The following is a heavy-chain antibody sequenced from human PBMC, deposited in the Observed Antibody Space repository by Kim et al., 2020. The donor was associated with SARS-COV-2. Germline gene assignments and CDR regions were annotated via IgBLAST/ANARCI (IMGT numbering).Heavy chain of an antibody. CDR1: GFTFSSYD. D-gene: IGHD3-22*01. J-gene: IGHJ6*02. Sequence: GGSLRLSCAASGFTFSSYDMHWVRQATGKGLEWVSAIGTAGDTYYPGSVKGRFTISRENAKNSLYLQMNSLRAGDTAVYYCARGGPEGYLLNYYGMDVWGQGTTVTVSS. CDR3: ARGGPEGYLLNYYGMDV. CDR2: IGTAGDT. V-gene: IGHV3-13*01.